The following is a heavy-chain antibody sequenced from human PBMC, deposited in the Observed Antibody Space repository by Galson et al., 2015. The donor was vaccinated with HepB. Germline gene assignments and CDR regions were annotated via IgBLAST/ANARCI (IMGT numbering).Heavy chain of an antibody. V-gene: IGHV3-30-3*01. D-gene: IGHD6-19*01. CDR2: ISYDGSNK. CDR1: GFTFSSYA. CDR3: ARGGWYERDHPDY. J-gene: IGHJ4*02. Sequence: SLRLSCAASGFTFSSYAMHWVRQAPGKGLEWVAVISYDGSNKYYADSVKGRFTISRDNSKNTLYLQMNSLRAEDTAVYYCARGGWYERDHPDYWGQGTLVTVSS.